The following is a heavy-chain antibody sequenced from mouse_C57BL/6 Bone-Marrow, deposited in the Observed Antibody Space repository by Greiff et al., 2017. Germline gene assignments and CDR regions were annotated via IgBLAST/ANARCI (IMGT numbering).Heavy chain of an antibody. D-gene: IGHD1-1*01. J-gene: IGHJ2*01. CDR2: INPNYGTT. V-gene: IGHV1-39*01. Sequence: VHVKQSGPELVKPGASVKISCKASGYSFTDYNMNWVKQSTGKSLEWIGVINPNYGTTSYNQKFKGKATLTVDQSSSTAYMQLNSLTSEDSAVYYGARWAHYYGIDYFDYWGQGTTLTVSS. CDR1: GYSFTDYN. CDR3: ARWAHYYGIDYFDY.